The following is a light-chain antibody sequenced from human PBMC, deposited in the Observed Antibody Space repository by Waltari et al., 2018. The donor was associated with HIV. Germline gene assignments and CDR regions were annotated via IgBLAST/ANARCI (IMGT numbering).Light chain of an antibody. CDR3: CSYAGSYTFGV. Sequence: QSALTQPRSVSGSPGQSVTISCTGTSSDVGGYNYVSWYQQPPGKAPKLMIYDISKRPSGVPDRFSGSKSGDTASLTISGLQAEDEADDYCCSYAGSYTFGVFGGGTKLTVL. CDR2: DIS. J-gene: IGLJ3*02. CDR1: SSDVGGYNY. V-gene: IGLV2-11*02.